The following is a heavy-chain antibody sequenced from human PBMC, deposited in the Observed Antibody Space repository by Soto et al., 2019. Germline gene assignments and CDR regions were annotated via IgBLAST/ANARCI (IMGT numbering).Heavy chain of an antibody. Sequence: PSETLSLTCTVSGGSISSYYWSWIRQPPGKGLEWIGYIYYSGSTNYNPSLKSRVTISVDTSKNQFSLKLSSVTAADTAVYHCAISSIAARRYYYYGMDVWGQGTTVTVSS. CDR1: GGSISSYY. D-gene: IGHD6-6*01. V-gene: IGHV4-59*01. CDR2: IYYSGST. J-gene: IGHJ6*02. CDR3: AISSIAARRYYYYGMDV.